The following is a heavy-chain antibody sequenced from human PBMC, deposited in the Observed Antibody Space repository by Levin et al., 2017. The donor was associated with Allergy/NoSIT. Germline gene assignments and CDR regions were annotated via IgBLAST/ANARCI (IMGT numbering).Heavy chain of an antibody. CDR3: ARVGGLDSYGYDPLDY. Sequence: SETLSLTCAVSGYSISSGYYWGWIRQPPGKGLEWIGSIYHSGSTYYNPSLKSRVTISVDTSKNQFSLKLSSVTAADTAVYYCARVGGLDSYGYDPLDYWGQGTLVTVSS. V-gene: IGHV4-38-2*01. CDR2: IYHSGST. CDR1: GYSISSGYY. D-gene: IGHD5-18*01. J-gene: IGHJ4*02.